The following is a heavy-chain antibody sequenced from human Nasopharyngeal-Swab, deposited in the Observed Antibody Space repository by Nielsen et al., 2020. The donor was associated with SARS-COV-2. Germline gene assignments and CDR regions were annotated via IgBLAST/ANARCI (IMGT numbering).Heavy chain of an antibody. Sequence: SQTLSLTCAVYGGPFSADYWGWIRQPPGRGLEWIGEINHSGSTNYNPSLKSRVTISVDPSKNQFSLRLSSVTAADTAVYYCARDLSGIVPSPILGLGPYYYYYYMDVWGKGTTVTVSS. V-gene: IGHV4-34*01. J-gene: IGHJ6*03. CDR2: INHSGST. CDR3: ARDLSGIVPSPILGLGPYYYYYYMDV. D-gene: IGHD7-27*01. CDR1: GGPFSADY.